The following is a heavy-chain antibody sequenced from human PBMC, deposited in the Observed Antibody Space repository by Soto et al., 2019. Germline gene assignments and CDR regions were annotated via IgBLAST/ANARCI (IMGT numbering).Heavy chain of an antibody. CDR2: INHSGSS. D-gene: IGHD3-10*01. V-gene: IGHV4-34*01. J-gene: IGHJ3*02. CDR1: GGPFSAYY. Sequence: QVQLQQWGAGLLKPSETLSLTCAVYGGPFSAYYWSWIRQPPGKGLEWIGQINHSGSSNYNPSLKSQVTMSVDTSKNQFSLKLRSVTAADTAVYYCARREITVRGAPLFRRRSSNDAFDMWGQGTMVTVSS. CDR3: ARREITVRGAPLFRRRSSNDAFDM.